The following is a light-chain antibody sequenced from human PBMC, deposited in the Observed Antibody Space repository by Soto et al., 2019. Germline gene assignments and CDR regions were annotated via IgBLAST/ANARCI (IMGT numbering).Light chain of an antibody. CDR3: QQGSSTLT. CDR1: QSINRY. J-gene: IGKJ4*01. V-gene: IGKV1-39*01. CDR2: GAS. Sequence: DIQMTQSPSSLSASVGDRVTITCRASQSINRYLSWYQQKPGTAPKLLISGASSLQSGVPSRFSGSGSGTDFTLTISSLQPEDFATYYCQQGSSTLTFGGGTKVEIK.